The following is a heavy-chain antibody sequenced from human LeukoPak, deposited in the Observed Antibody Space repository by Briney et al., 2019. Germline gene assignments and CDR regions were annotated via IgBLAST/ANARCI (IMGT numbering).Heavy chain of an antibody. CDR2: IKPSGGST. V-gene: IGHV1-46*01. D-gene: IGHD1-26*01. J-gene: IGHJ4*02. CDR1: GCTFTSYY. Sequence: GASVQVSCKASGCTFTSYYIHLVRQPPGQGLEWMGIIKPSGGSTGYEQKFQGRVTITRDTSTSTGYMQLRSLVSEDTAVYYCATGHYRLIDYWCQGTVVIVSA. CDR3: ATGHYRLIDY.